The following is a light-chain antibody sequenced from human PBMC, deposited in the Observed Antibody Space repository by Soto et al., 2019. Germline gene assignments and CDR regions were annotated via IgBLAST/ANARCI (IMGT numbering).Light chain of an antibody. Sequence: DIQMTQSPSNLSAFVGDNVTITCRANQNIGANLAWYQLKPGKAPKLLIHDASRLQSGVPSRFTGSGLGRDFTLTISSLQSDDFAAYFCQQHYTVSKTFGQGTRVGIK. CDR2: DAS. CDR1: QNIGAN. J-gene: IGKJ1*01. V-gene: IGKV1-5*01. CDR3: QQHYTVSKT.